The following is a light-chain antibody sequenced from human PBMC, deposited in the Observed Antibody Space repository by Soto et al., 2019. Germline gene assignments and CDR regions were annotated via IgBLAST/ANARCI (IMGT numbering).Light chain of an antibody. CDR1: QSVSSN. Sequence: EIVMTQSPATLSVSPGERATLSCRASQSVSSNLAWYQQKPGQAPSLLIYGASTRATGTPARFSGSGSGTEFTLTISSLPYEDFAFYYCQQYIRWPLTFGGGTKVEIK. CDR2: GAS. J-gene: IGKJ4*01. CDR3: QQYIRWPLT. V-gene: IGKV3-15*01.